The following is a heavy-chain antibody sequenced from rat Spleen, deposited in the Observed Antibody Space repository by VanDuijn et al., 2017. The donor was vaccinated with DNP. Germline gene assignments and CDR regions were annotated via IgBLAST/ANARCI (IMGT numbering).Heavy chain of an antibody. CDR1: GFTFSDYN. J-gene: IGHJ2*01. CDR3: ARHGEQLFDY. V-gene: IGHV5-7*01. D-gene: IGHD1-10*01. CDR2: LSSSGGST. Sequence: EVQLVESGGGLVQPGRSLQLSCAASGFTFSDYNMAWVRQLPKKGLEWVSTLSSSGGSTYYRDSVRGRFTISRDIAKSTLYLQMNSLRSEDTATYFCARHGEQLFDYWGQGVMVTVSS.